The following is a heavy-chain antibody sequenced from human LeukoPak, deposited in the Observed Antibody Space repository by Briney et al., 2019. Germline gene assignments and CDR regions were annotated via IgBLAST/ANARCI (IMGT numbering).Heavy chain of an antibody. D-gene: IGHD3-22*01. CDR2: INHSGST. CDR3: ARDTYDSSGYSKFDY. CDR1: GGSFSGYY. J-gene: IGHJ4*02. Sequence: PSETLSLTCAVYGGSFSGYYWSWIRQPPGKGLEWIGEINHSGSTNYNPSLKSRVTISVDTSKNQFSLKLSSVTAADTAVYYCARDTYDSSGYSKFDYWGQGTLVTVSS. V-gene: IGHV4-34*01.